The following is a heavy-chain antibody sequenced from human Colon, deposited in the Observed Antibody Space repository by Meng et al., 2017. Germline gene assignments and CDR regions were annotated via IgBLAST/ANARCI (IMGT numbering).Heavy chain of an antibody. V-gene: IGHV1-8*01. CDR3: ARDRIGGFDL. J-gene: IGHJ4*02. Sequence: QVQLVQSGAEVKKPGASVKVSCKASGYAFTSYEINWVRQAPGQGLEWRGWMNPNSDNTASAQHFLGRVTMTMDTSINTAYMELTSLRFDDTAVYYCARDRIGGFDLWGQGTLVTVSS. CDR1: GYAFTSYE. CDR2: MNPNSDNT. D-gene: IGHD2/OR15-2a*01.